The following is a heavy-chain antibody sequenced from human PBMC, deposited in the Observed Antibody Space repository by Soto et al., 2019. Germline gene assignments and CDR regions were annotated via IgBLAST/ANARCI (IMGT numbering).Heavy chain of an antibody. CDR3: ARRGYRTWFDP. CDR2: IYYSGST. CDR1: GGSISSSSYY. D-gene: IGHD6-13*01. Sequence: SETLSLTCTVSGGSISSSSYYWGWIRQPPGKGLEWIGSIYYSGSTYYNPSLKSRVTISVDTSKNQFSLKLSSVTAADTAVYYCARRGYRTWFDPWGQGPLVTVS. V-gene: IGHV4-39*01. J-gene: IGHJ5*02.